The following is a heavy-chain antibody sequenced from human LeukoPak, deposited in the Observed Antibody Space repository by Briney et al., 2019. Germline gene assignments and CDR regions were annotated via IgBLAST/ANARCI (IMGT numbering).Heavy chain of an antibody. CDR2: ISYSGST. D-gene: IGHD1-26*01. Sequence: PSETLSLTCTVSGSSISNSGDYWGWIRQPPGKGLEWIASISYSGSTYYNPSLKSRVTISVDTSKSQFSLRLSSVTAADTAVFFCARHRGAYSRPLDSWGQGTLVTVSS. CDR3: ARHRGAYSRPLDS. CDR1: GSSISNSGDY. V-gene: IGHV4-39*01. J-gene: IGHJ4*02.